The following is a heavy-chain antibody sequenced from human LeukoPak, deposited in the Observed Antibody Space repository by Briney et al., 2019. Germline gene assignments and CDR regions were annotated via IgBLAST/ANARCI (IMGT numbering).Heavy chain of an antibody. V-gene: IGHV3-7*01. Sequence: GGSLRLSCAASGVTFSNYWMGWVRQAPGEGLEWVANIKQDGGDKDYMDSVKGRFTISRDNAKTSLYLQMNSLRAEDTAVYYCARDLMGASHYFQHWGQGTLVTVSS. CDR2: IKQDGGDK. CDR3: ARDLMGASHYFQH. CDR1: GVTFSNYW. J-gene: IGHJ1*01. D-gene: IGHD1-26*01.